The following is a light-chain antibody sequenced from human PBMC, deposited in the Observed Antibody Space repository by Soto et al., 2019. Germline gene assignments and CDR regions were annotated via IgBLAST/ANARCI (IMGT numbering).Light chain of an antibody. J-gene: IGKJ5*01. CDR3: QQRSNLPPT. Sequence: LTQSPSTLSLSRGERANLSCRASQFIDSYLAWYRQIPGQAPRLLIYDASNRATGIPDRFSGGGSGTDFTLTISSLEPEDFAVYYCQQRSNLPPTFGQGTRLEIK. CDR2: DAS. V-gene: IGKV3-11*01. CDR1: QFIDSY.